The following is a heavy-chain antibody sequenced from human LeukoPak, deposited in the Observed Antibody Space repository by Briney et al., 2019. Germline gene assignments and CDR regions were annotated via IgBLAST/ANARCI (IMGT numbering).Heavy chain of an antibody. CDR3: ARSFDGGLDY. Sequence: SETLSLTCTVSGGSISSGDYYWSWIRQPPGKGLEWIGYIYYSGSTYYNPSLKSRVTISVDTSKNQFSLKLNSVTAADTAVYYCARSFDGGLDYWGQGTLVTVSS. V-gene: IGHV4-30-4*08. CDR2: IYYSGST. CDR1: GGSISSGDYY. J-gene: IGHJ4*02. D-gene: IGHD4-23*01.